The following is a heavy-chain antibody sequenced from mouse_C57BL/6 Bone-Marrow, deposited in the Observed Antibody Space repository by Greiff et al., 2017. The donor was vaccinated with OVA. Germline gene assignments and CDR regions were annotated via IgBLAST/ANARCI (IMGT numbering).Heavy chain of an antibody. CDR3: ARSLILRLYAMDY. CDR1: GYSITSGYY. Sequence: EVKLMESGPGLVKPSQSLSLTCSVTGYSITSGYYWNWIRQFPGNKLEWMGYISYDGSNNYNPSLKNRISITRDTSKNQFFLKLNSVTTEDTATYYCARSLILRLYAMDYWGQGTSVTVPS. CDR2: ISYDGSN. J-gene: IGHJ4*01. D-gene: IGHD1-2*01. V-gene: IGHV3-6*01.